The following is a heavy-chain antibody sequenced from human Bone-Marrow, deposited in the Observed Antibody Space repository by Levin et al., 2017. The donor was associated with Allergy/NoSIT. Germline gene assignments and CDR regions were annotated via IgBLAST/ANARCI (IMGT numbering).Heavy chain of an antibody. CDR1: GFTFSSYA. V-gene: IGHV3-23*01. Sequence: GGSLRLSCAASGFTFSSYAMSWVRQAPGKGLEWVSAISGSGGSTYYADSVKGRFTISRDTSKNTLYLQMNSLRAEDTAAYYCAKDGGRKYDYYLDVGGKGTTVTVS. CDR2: ISGSGGST. J-gene: IGHJ6*03. CDR3: AKDGGRKYDYYLDV.